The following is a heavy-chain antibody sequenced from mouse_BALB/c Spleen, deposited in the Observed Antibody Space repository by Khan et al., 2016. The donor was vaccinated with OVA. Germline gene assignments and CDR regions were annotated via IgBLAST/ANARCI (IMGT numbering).Heavy chain of an antibody. V-gene: IGHV1-7*01. J-gene: IGHJ3*01. CDR2: IDPSTGYT. Sequence: QIQLVQSGAELAKPGASVKMSCKASGYTFTTYWMHWVKQRPGQGLEWIGYIDPSTGYTEYNQKFKDKATLTTDKSSSTAYMQLSSLTSEDSAVXYCARRGLYGIFGYWGQGTLVTVSA. D-gene: IGHD2-1*01. CDR1: GYTFTTYW. CDR3: ARRGLYGIFGY.